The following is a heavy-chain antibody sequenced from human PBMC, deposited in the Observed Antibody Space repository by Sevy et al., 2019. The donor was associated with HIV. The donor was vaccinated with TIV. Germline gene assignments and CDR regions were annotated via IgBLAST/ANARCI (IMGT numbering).Heavy chain of an antibody. CDR2: LNYDGSYT. V-gene: IGHV3-74*01. J-gene: IGHJ3*02. CDR3: ARSKVGVGDAFDI. D-gene: IGHD3-16*01. Sequence: GGSLRLSCAASGFTFSSHWMQWVRQARGKGLVWVSRLNYDGSYTNYADSVKGRFTISRDNAKSTLYLQMNSLRAEDTALYYCARSKVGVGDAFDIWGQGTMVTVSS. CDR1: GFTFSSHW.